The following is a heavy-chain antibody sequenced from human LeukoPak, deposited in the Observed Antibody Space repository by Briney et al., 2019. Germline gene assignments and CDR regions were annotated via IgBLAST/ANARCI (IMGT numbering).Heavy chain of an antibody. CDR1: GGSFSGYY. CDR3: ARDRPLYCSRTSCIDAFHI. CDR2: INHSGST. D-gene: IGHD2-2*01. Sequence: SETLSLTCAVYGGSFSGYYWSWIRQPPGKGLEWIGEINHSGSTNYKPSLKSRVTISVDTSKNQLSLKLSSVTAADTAVYYCARDRPLYCSRTSCIDAFHIWGQGTMVTVSS. J-gene: IGHJ3*02. V-gene: IGHV4-34*01.